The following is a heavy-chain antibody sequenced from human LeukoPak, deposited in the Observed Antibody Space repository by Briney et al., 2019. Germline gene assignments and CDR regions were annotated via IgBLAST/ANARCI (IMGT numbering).Heavy chain of an antibody. V-gene: IGHV1-46*01. CDR1: GYTFTSYY. J-gene: IGHJ4*02. D-gene: IGHD5-12*01. Sequence: GASVKVSCKASGYTFTSYYMHWVRQAPGQGLEWMGIINPSGGSTSYAQKFQGRVTMTRDTSTSTAYMELRSLRSDDTAVYYCASRQYSGYDYWGQGTLVTVSS. CDR3: ASRQYSGYDY. CDR2: INPSGGST.